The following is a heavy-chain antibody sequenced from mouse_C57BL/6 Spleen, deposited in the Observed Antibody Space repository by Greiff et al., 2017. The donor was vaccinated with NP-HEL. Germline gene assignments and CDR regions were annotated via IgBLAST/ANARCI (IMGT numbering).Heavy chain of an antibody. CDR2: IYPSDSET. J-gene: IGHJ4*01. CDR3: ARRAYYSNYAMDY. CDR1: GYTFTSYW. Sequence: QVQLQQSGAELVRPGSSVKLSCKASGYTFTSYWMDWVKQRPGQGLEWIGNIYPSDSETHYNQKFKDKATLTVDKSSSTAYMQLSSLTSEDSAVYYCARRAYYSNYAMDYWGQGTSVTVSS. D-gene: IGHD2-5*01. V-gene: IGHV1-61*01.